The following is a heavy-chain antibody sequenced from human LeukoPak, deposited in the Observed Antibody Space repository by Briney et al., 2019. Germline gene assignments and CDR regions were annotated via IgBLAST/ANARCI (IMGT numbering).Heavy chain of an antibody. V-gene: IGHV3-53*01. J-gene: IGHJ6*02. CDR2: IYSGGST. CDR3: AKYSIRYCSGGSCYWGYYYYGMDV. Sequence: PGGSLRLSCAASGFTVSSNYMSWVRQAPGKGLEWVSVIYSGGSTYYADSVKGRFTISRDNSKNTLYLQMNSLRAEDTAVYYCAKYSIRYCSGGSCYWGYYYYGMDVWGQGTTVTVSS. D-gene: IGHD2-15*01. CDR1: GFTVSSNY.